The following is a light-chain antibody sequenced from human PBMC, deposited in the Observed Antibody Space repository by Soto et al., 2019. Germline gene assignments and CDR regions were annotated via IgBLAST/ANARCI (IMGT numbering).Light chain of an antibody. CDR3: QQYGNLPLT. CDR2: GVS. CDR1: QNVSSSY. J-gene: IGKJ4*01. Sequence: EIVLAPPARTLSLSPGERATLSCRASQNVSSSYLAWYQQKPGQAPRLLIYGVSSRATGIPDRFSGSGSGTDFALTISRLEPEDFAVYYCQQYGNLPLTFGGGTKVDI. V-gene: IGKV3-20*01.